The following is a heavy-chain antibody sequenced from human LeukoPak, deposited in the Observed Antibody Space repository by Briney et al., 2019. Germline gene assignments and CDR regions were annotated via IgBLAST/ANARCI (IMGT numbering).Heavy chain of an antibody. CDR1: GGSISSYY. J-gene: IGHJ4*02. V-gene: IGHV4-59*01. CDR2: IYYSGST. CDR3: ARGENYYDSSGYYYPFDY. Sequence: SETLSLTRTVSGGSISSYYWSWIRQPPGKGLEWIGYIYYSGSTNYNPSLKSRVTISVDTSKNQFSLKLSSVTAADTAVYYCARGENYYDSSGYYYPFDYWGEGTLVTVSS. D-gene: IGHD3-22*01.